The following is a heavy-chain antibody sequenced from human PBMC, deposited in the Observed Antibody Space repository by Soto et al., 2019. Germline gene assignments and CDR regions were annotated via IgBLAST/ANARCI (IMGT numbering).Heavy chain of an antibody. Sequence: GGSLRLSCAASGFTFSSYSMNWVRQAPGKGLEWVSSISSSSSYIYYADSVKGRFTISRDNAKNSLYLQMNSLRAEDMAVYYCARERTYYDFWSGYYDAFDIWGQGTMVTVSS. D-gene: IGHD3-3*01. J-gene: IGHJ3*02. V-gene: IGHV3-21*01. CDR3: ARERTYYDFWSGYYDAFDI. CDR1: GFTFSSYS. CDR2: ISSSSSYI.